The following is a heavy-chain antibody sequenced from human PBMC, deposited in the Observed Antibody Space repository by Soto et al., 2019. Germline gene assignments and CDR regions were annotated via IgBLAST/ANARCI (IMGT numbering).Heavy chain of an antibody. J-gene: IGHJ4*02. Sequence: QVHLVESGGGVVQPGRSLRLSCAASGFTFSSYGMHWVRQAPGKGLEWVAVISYDGSNKYYADSVKGRFTISRDNSKNTLYLQMNSLRAEDTAVYYCAKVETVTTSLSFDYWGQGTLVTVSS. CDR3: AKVETVTTSLSFDY. CDR2: ISYDGSNK. V-gene: IGHV3-30*18. CDR1: GFTFSSYG. D-gene: IGHD4-17*01.